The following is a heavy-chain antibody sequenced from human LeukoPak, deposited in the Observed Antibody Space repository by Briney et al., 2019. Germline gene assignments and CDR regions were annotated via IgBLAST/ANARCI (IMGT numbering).Heavy chain of an antibody. CDR3: ARATGQYYFDY. J-gene: IGHJ4*02. V-gene: IGHV3-30-3*01. CDR1: GFTFSSYA. CDR2: ISYDGSNK. D-gene: IGHD5-24*01. Sequence: PGGSLRLSCAASGFTFSSYAMHWVRQAPGKGLEWVAVISYDGSNKYYADSVKGRFTISRDNSKNTLYLQMNSLRAEDTAVYYCARATGQYYFDYWGQGTLVTVSS.